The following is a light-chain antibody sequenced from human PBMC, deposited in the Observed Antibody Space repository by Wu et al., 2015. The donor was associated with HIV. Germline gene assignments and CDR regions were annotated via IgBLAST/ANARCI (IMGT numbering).Light chain of an antibody. Sequence: EIVLTQSPGTLSLSPGERATLFCRASQSISNNYLAWYQQKPGQAPRLLIYGTSDRATDTPDRFSGGGSGTDFTLTISRLEPEDFAVYYCQQYDRSLTFGGGTKVEI. CDR3: QQYDRSLT. J-gene: IGKJ4*01. CDR1: QSISNNY. V-gene: IGKV3-20*01. CDR2: GTS.